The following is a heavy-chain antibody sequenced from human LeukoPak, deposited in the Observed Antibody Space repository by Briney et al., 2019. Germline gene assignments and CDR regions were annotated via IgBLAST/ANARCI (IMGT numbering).Heavy chain of an antibody. CDR3: ARDLVVVVAATIQTPRYNYFDP. CDR1: GYTFTSYG. Sequence: GASVKVSCKASGYTFTSYGISWVRQAPGQGLEWMGWISAYNGNTNYAQKLQGRVTMTTDTPTSTAYMELRSLRSDDTAVYYCARDLVVVVAATIQTPRYNYFDPWGQGTLVTVSS. J-gene: IGHJ5*02. D-gene: IGHD2-15*01. V-gene: IGHV1-18*01. CDR2: ISAYNGNT.